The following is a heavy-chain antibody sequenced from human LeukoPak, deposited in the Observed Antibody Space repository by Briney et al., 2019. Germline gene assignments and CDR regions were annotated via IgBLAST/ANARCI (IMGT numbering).Heavy chain of an antibody. V-gene: IGHV3-23*01. CDR2: ISGSGAGT. D-gene: IGHD2-2*02. J-gene: IGHJ4*02. CDR3: AKGYTAYFDY. CDR1: GFTLSNAW. Sequence: GGSLRLSCAASGFTLSNAWMSWVRQAPGKGLEWVSAISGSGAGTYYADSVKGRFTISRDNSKNTLYLQMNSLRAEDTAVYYCAKGYTAYFDYWGQGTLVTVSS.